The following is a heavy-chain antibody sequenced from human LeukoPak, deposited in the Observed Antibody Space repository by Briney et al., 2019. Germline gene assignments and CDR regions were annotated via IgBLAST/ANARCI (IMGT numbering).Heavy chain of an antibody. CDR1: GFTFSSYS. V-gene: IGHV3-48*04. CDR2: IGTIISTT. CDR3: ARTVYDLRGQRLIPGLDY. J-gene: IGHJ4*02. D-gene: IGHD6-25*01. Sequence: GSLRLSCAASGFTFSSYSMNWVRQAPGKGLEWVSYIGTIISTTYYADSVKGRFTVSRDDAKGSLYLQMSSLRAEDTAVYYCARTVYDLRGQRLIPGLDYWGQGTLVTVSS.